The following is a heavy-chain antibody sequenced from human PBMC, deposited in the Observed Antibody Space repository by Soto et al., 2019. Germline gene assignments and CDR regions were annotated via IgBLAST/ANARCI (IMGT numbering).Heavy chain of an antibody. CDR1: GFPFSSRA. Sequence: EVQLLESGGGLVQPGGSLRLSCAASGFPFSSRAMSWVRQAPGKGLEWVSAISGSGTITYYADSVKGRFTISRDTSNNTLYLETNSLRADDPAVCYTAEWARYCSGADCRAWGQATPVTVSS. J-gene: IGHJ1*01. CDR3: AEWARYCSGADCRA. CDR2: ISGSGTIT. V-gene: IGHV3-23*01. D-gene: IGHD2-15*01.